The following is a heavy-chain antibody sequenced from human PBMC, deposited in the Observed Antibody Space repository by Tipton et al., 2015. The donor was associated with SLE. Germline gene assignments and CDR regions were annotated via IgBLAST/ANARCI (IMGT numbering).Heavy chain of an antibody. D-gene: IGHD3-10*01. CDR2: INPNSGGT. CDR3: ARVSGGSGIGAFDI. V-gene: IGHV1-2*06. CDR1: GYTFTGYY. J-gene: IGHJ3*02. Sequence: QLVQSGAEVKKPGASVKVSCKASGYTFTGYYMHWVRQAPGQGLEWMGRINPNSGGTNYAQKFQGRVTMTRDTSKNQFSLKLSSVTAADTAVYYCARVSGGSGIGAFDIWGQGTMVTVSS.